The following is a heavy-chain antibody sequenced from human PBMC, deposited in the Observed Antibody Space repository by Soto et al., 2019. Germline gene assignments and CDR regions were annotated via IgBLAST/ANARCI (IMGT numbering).Heavy chain of an antibody. CDR3: XXXQYYFDY. Sequence: QVQLVESGGGVVQPGRSLRLSCAASGFPFTSYGMHWVREGPDKGLEWVAIISYDGSDKYYADSVKGRFTISRDNSKXXXXXXXXXXXXXXXXXXXXXXXQYYFDYRGQGTLVIVSS. J-gene: IGHJ4*02. CDR1: GFPFTSYG. CDR2: ISYDGSDK. V-gene: IGHV3-30*03.